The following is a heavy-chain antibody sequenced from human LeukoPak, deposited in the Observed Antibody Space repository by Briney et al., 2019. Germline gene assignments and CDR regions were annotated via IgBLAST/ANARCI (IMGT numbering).Heavy chain of an antibody. CDR1: GFTFSSHW. CDR2: IKDDGSHT. J-gene: IGHJ4*02. V-gene: IGHV3-74*01. D-gene: IGHD6-25*01. Sequence: GDSLRLSCAASGFTFSSHWMHWVRQAPGKGLVWVSRIKDDGSHTNYADSVKGRFTISRDNAKNTLSLQMNSLRAEDTAVYYCARGSGIITGIDDWGQGTLVTVSS. CDR3: ARGSGIITGIDD.